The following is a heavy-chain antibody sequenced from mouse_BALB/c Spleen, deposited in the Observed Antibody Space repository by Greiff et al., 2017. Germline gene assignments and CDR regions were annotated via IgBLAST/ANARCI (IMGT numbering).Heavy chain of an antibody. CDR2: ISSGGSYT. J-gene: IGHJ2*01. D-gene: IGHD1-1*01. CDR1: GFTFSSYA. V-gene: IGHV5-9-4*01. Sequence: EVQRVESGGGLVKPGGSLKLSCAASGFTFSSYAMSWVRQSPEKRLEWVAEISSGGSYTYYPDTVTGRFTISRDNAKNTLYLEMSSLRSEDTAMYYCARAGYGSSYDYFDYWGQGTTLTVSS. CDR3: ARAGYGSSYDYFDY.